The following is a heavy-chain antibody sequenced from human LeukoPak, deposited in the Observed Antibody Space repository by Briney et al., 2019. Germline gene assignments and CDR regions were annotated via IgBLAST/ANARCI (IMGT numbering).Heavy chain of an antibody. J-gene: IGHJ4*02. Sequence: GGSLRLSCAASGFTFSSFGMHWVRQAPGKGLEWVAVIWYDASNKYYADSVKGRFTISRDNSKNTLNLQMNSLRAENTAVYYCVKDRTGTYTLDYWGQGTLVTVSS. CDR3: VKDRTGTYTLDY. D-gene: IGHD3-10*01. CDR2: IWYDASNK. V-gene: IGHV3-30*02. CDR1: GFTFSSFG.